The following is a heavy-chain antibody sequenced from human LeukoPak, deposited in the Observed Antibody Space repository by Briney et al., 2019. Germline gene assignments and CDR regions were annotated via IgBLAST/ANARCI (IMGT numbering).Heavy chain of an antibody. J-gene: IGHJ4*02. D-gene: IGHD5-18*01. CDR2: IRYDGSNK. CDR1: GFTFSSYG. V-gene: IGHV3-30*02. CDR3: AKERDTAMVTIDY. Sequence: GGSLRLSCAASGFTFSSYGMHWVRQAPGEGGEGVAFIRYDGSNKYYADSVKGRFTISRDNSKNTLYLQMNSLGAEDTAVYYCAKERDTAMVTIDYWGQGTLVAVSS.